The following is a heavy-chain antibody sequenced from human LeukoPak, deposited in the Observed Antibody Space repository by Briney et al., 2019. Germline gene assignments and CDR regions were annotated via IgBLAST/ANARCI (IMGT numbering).Heavy chain of an antibody. V-gene: IGHV1-2*02. J-gene: IGHJ6*03. D-gene: IGHD2-2*01. Sequence: ASVKVSCKASGYTFTSYDINWVRQATGQGLEWMGWINPNSGGTNYAQKFQGRVTMTRDTSISTAYMELSRLRSDDTAVYYCARGELGYCSSTSCYHYYYYYMDVWGKGTTVTVSS. CDR1: GYTFTSYD. CDR3: ARGELGYCSSTSCYHYYYYYMDV. CDR2: INPNSGGT.